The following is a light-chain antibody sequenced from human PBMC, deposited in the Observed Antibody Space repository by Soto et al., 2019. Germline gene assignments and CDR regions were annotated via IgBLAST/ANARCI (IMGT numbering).Light chain of an antibody. Sequence: QSALTQPASVSGSPGQSITISCTGTNSDVGGYNYVSWYQQHPRKAPKLMIYDVSNRPSGVSNRFSGSKSGNTASLTISGLQAEDEADYYCTSYTSASTQVFGGGTQVTVL. CDR1: NSDVGGYNY. J-gene: IGLJ2*01. CDR2: DVS. CDR3: TSYTSASTQV. V-gene: IGLV2-14*01.